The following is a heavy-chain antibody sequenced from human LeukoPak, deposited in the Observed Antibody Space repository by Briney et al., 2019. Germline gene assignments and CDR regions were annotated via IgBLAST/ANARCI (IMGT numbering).Heavy chain of an antibody. CDR3: GSEQWLARGGLFDY. CDR2: IYYSGTT. CDR1: GGSISSSSYY. Sequence: SETLSLTCTVSGGSISSSSYYWGWIRQPPGKGLEWIGNIYYSGTTYYNPSLKSRVTISVDTSKHQFSLKLSSVTAADTAVYYCGSEQWLARGGLFDYWGQGTLVTVSS. D-gene: IGHD6-19*01. J-gene: IGHJ4*02. V-gene: IGHV4-39*07.